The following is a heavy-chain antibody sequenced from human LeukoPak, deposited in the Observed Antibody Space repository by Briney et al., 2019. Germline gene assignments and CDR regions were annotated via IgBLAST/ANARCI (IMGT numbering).Heavy chain of an antibody. CDR2: ISSSSSYI. CDR3: ARDRPISGYDYARAFDY. J-gene: IGHJ4*02. Sequence: PGGSLRLSCAASGFTFSSYWMSWVRQAPGKGLEWVSSISSSSSYIYYADSVKGRFTISRDNAKNSLYLQMNSLRAEDTAVYYCARDRPISGYDYARAFDYWGQGTLVTVSS. CDR1: GFTFSSYW. D-gene: IGHD5-12*01. V-gene: IGHV3-21*01.